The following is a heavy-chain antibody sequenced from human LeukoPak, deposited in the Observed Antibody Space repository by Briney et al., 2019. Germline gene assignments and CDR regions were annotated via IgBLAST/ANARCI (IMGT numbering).Heavy chain of an antibody. D-gene: IGHD3-22*01. J-gene: IGHJ4*02. CDR2: IKQDGSEK. CDR3: AREGSSGYYPY. CDR1: GFTFSSYW. Sequence: GGSLRLSCAASGFTFSSYWMSWVRQAPGKGLEWVANIKQDGSEKYYVDSVKGRFTISRDNSKNTVYLQMNSLRDEDTAVYYCAREGSSGYYPYWGQGILVTVSS. V-gene: IGHV3-7*01.